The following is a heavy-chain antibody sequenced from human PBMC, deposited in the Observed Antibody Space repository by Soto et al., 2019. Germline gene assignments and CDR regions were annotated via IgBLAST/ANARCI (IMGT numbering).Heavy chain of an antibody. CDR3: PHGPPPRDRGGHFSPSSSYSGRDV. V-gene: IGHV2-5*02. J-gene: IGHJ6*03. CDR1: GFSLSTGGVG. D-gene: IGHD3-3*02. Sequence: QITLKESGPTLVKPTQTLTLTCTFSGFSLSTGGVGVGWIRQPPGKALEWLALIYWDDDKRYSPSLKSKLTNTKDPTKNQLSIKMTTMAPVDTPNYYCPHGPPPRDRGGHFSPSSSYSGRDVGGKG. CDR2: IYWDDDK.